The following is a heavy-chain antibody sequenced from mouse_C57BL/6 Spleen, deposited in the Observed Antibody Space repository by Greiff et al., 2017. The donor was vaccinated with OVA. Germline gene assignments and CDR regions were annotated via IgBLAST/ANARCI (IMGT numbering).Heavy chain of an antibody. D-gene: IGHD2-3*01. CDR3: AKEEIYDGYPYYFDY. J-gene: IGHJ2*01. Sequence: VKLMESGAELVRPGASVKLSCKASGYTFTDYYINWVKQRPGQGLEWIARIYPGSGNTYYNEKLKGKATLTAEKSSSTAYMQLSSLTSEDSAVYFCAKEEIYDGYPYYFDYWGQGTTLTVSS. CDR2: IYPGSGNT. CDR1: GYTFTDYY. V-gene: IGHV1-76*01.